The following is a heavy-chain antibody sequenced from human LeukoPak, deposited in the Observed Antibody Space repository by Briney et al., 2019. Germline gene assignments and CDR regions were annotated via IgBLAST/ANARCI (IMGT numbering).Heavy chain of an antibody. V-gene: IGHV4-59*01. CDR3: ARDRRDGYNDLFDY. CDR2: IYYGGST. D-gene: IGHD5-24*01. CDR1: GGAISYYH. J-gene: IGHJ4*02. Sequence: SETLSLTCTVSGGAISYYHWSWIRQPPGKGLEWIGYIYYGGSTKYNPSLKSRVTISLDTSQTQFSLKLSSVTAAGTAVYYCARDRRDGYNDLFDYWGQGTLVTVSS.